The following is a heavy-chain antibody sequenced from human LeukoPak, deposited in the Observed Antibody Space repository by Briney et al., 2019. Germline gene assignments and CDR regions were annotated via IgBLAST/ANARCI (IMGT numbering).Heavy chain of an antibody. CDR3: AKGGKWDVTPFDY. Sequence: GGSLRLSCAASGFAFTSYSMNWVRQVPGKGLEWVSTISGGGGSTYYADSVKGRFTISRDNSKNTLYLQVNSLRAEDTAVYYCAKGGKWDVTPFDYWGQGTLVTVSS. D-gene: IGHD1-26*01. CDR2: ISGGGGST. V-gene: IGHV3-23*01. CDR1: GFAFTSYS. J-gene: IGHJ4*02.